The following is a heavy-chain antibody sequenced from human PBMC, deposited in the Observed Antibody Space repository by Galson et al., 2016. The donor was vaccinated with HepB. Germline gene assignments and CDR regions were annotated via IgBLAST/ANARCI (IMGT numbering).Heavy chain of an antibody. CDR1: GGSISDHF. CDR2: IHYSGDT. CDR3: ATSPHGYALAP. Sequence: SETLSLTCTVSGGSISDHFWSWIRQPPGKGLEWIGLIHYSGDTKYDPSLKRRVTISVDTTKDKFSLKLTSVTAADTAVYYCATSPHGYALAPWGQGTQVTVSS. D-gene: IGHD5-18*01. V-gene: IGHV4-59*11. J-gene: IGHJ1*01.